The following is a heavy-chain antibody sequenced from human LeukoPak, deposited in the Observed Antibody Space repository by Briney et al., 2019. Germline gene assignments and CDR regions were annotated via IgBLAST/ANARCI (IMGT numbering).Heavy chain of an antibody. CDR3: ARVKTYYRIRELSPYFDY. CDR2: IKQYGSEK. CDR1: GFTFSSYW. Sequence: GGSLRLSCAASGFTFSSYWMSWVRQAPGKGLEWVANIKQYGSEKYYVDSVKGRFTISRDNAKNSVYLQMNSLRAEDTAVYYCARVKTYYRIRELSPYFDYWGQGTLVTVSS. D-gene: IGHD3-16*02. J-gene: IGHJ4*02. V-gene: IGHV3-7*01.